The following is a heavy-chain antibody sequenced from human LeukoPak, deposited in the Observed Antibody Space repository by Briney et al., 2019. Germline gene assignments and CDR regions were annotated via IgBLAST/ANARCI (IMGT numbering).Heavy chain of an antibody. V-gene: IGHV1-69*13. CDR2: IIPIFGTA. D-gene: IGHD2-2*01. Sequence: GASVKVSCKASGYTFTGYYMHWVRQAPGQGLEWMGGIIPIFGTANYAQKFQGRVTITADESTSTAYMELSSLRSEDTAVYYCARGDIVVVPAAWAAYYMDVWGKGTTVTVSS. CDR1: GYTFTGYY. J-gene: IGHJ6*03. CDR3: ARGDIVVVPAAWAAYYMDV.